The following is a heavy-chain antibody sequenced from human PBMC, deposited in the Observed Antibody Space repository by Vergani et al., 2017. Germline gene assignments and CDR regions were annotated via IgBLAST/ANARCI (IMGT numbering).Heavy chain of an antibody. Sequence: QVQLQESGPGLVKPSETLSLTCTVSGGSISSHYWSWIRQPPGKGLEWIGCIYYSGSTNYNPSLKSRVTISVDTSKNQFSLKLSSVTAADTAVYYCARGNTSYYDFWSGYYGGSYYYYGMDVWGQGTTVTVSS. D-gene: IGHD3-3*01. CDR1: GGSISSHY. V-gene: IGHV4-59*11. J-gene: IGHJ6*02. CDR2: IYYSGST. CDR3: ARGNTSYYDFWSGYYGGSYYYYGMDV.